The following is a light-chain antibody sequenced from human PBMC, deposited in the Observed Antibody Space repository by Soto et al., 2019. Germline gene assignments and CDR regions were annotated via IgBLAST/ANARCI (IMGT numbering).Light chain of an antibody. CDR3: SSYTTSSTSV. CDR1: SSDVGGYNF. J-gene: IGLJ1*01. Sequence: QSALTQPASVSGSPGQSITISCTGTSSDVGGYNFVSWYRQHPGKAPKPMIFEISNRPSEVSNRFSGSKSGNTASLTISGLQADDEADYYCSSYTTSSTSVFGTGTKLTVL. CDR2: EIS. V-gene: IGLV2-14*01.